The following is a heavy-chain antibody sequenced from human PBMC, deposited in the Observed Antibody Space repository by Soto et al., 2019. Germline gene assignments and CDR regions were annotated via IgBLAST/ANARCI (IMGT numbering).Heavy chain of an antibody. V-gene: IGHV3-11*01. J-gene: IGHJ5*02. CDR1: GFPFSDSY. CDR3: ARGQQLVANWLDP. Sequence: VGSLRLSCAASGFPFSDSYMAWIRQAPGKGLEEIATISSTGSTPYYADSVKGRFTISRDNAQNSLYLEMNNLRAEDTAVYYCARGQQLVANWLDPWGQGILVTVSS. CDR2: ISSTGSTP. D-gene: IGHD6-6*01.